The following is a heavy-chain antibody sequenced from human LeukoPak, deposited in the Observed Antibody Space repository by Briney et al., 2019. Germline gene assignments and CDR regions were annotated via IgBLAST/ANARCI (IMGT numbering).Heavy chain of an antibody. J-gene: IGHJ4*02. CDR3: ARGPAAGYYDSSGFDY. CDR2: IGTAGDT. V-gene: IGHV3-13*01. D-gene: IGHD3-22*01. Sequence: PGGSLRLSCAASGFTFSSYDMHWVRQATGKGLEWVSAIGTAGDTYYPGSVRGRFTISRENAKNSLYLQMNSLRAGDTAVYYCARGPAAGYYDSSGFDYWGQGTLVTVSS. CDR1: GFTFSSYD.